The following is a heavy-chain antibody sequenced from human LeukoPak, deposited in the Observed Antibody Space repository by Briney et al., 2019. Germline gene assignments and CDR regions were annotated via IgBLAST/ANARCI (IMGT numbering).Heavy chain of an antibody. CDR2: INHSGST. V-gene: IGHV4-34*01. CDR1: GGSFSGYY. J-gene: IGHJ4*02. Sequence: SETLSLTCAVYGGSFSGYYWSWIRQPPGKGLEWIGEINHSGSTNYNPSLKSRVTISVDTSKNQFSLKLSSVTAADTAVYYCARTPRRWIQLWYHFDYWGQGTLVTVSS. D-gene: IGHD5-18*01. CDR3: ARTPRRWIQLWYHFDY.